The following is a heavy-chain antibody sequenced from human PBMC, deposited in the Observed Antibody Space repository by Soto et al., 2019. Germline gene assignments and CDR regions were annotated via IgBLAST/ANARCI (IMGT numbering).Heavy chain of an antibody. J-gene: IGHJ5*02. V-gene: IGHV1-18*01. CDR1: GYTFTTYG. D-gene: IGHD3-10*01. CDR2: ISACNGNT. CDR3: ARDYDGSGRLNAHNWFDP. Sequence: QVQLVQSGAEVKKPGASVKVSCKASGYTFTTYGISWVRQAPGQGLEWMGWISACNGNTNYAQRIQGRVTMTTDTSTSTADMELRSLRSDDTAVYYCARDYDGSGRLNAHNWFDPWGQGTLVTVSS.